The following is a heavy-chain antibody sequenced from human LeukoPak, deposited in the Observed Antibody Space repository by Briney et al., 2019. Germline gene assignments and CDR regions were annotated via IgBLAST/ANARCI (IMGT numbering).Heavy chain of an antibody. J-gene: IGHJ4*02. CDR3: ARVRYEYSSSFSYFDY. V-gene: IGHV1-2*02. CDR2: INPNSGGT. CDR1: GYTFTGYY. D-gene: IGHD6-6*01. Sequence: ASMKVSCKASGYTFTGYYMHWVRQAPGQGLEWMGWINPNSGGTNYAQKFQGRVTMTRDTSISTAYMELSRLRSDDTAVYYCARVRYEYSSSFSYFDYWGQGTLVTVSS.